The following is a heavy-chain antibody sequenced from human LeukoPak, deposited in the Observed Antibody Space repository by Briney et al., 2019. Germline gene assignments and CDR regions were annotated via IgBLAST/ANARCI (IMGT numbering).Heavy chain of an antibody. Sequence: ASVKVSCKASGYTFTSYGISWVRQAPGQGLEWMGWISAYNGNTNYAQKLQGRVTMTTDTSTSTAYMELRSLRSDDTAVYYRARDKIVVVPAAMRWFDPWGQGTLVTVSS. CDR2: ISAYNGNT. D-gene: IGHD2-2*01. J-gene: IGHJ5*02. CDR1: GYTFTSYG. CDR3: ARDKIVVVPAAMRWFDP. V-gene: IGHV1-18*01.